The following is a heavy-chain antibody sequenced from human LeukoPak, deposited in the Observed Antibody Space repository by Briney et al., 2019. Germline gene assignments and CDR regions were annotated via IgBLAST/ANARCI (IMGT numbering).Heavy chain of an antibody. Sequence: SETLSLTCTVSGYSISNGYYWGWIRQPPGKGLEWIGSIYHSGSIYYNPSLKSRVTISVDTSKNQLSLKLSSVTAADTAVYYCARAGYCSSTSCYGAFDIWGQGTMVTVSS. D-gene: IGHD2-2*01. CDR1: GYSISNGYY. J-gene: IGHJ3*02. V-gene: IGHV4-38-2*02. CDR2: IYHSGSI. CDR3: ARAGYCSSTSCYGAFDI.